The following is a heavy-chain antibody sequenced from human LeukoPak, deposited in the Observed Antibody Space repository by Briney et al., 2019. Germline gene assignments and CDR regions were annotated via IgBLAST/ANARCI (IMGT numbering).Heavy chain of an antibody. CDR1: GYTFTSYY. Sequence: ASVKVSCKASGYTFTSYYMHWVRQAPGQGLEWMGTINPSDGGTSYAQKFQGRVTMTRDTSTSTVYMELSSLRSEDTAVYHCAREPPASGYFDYWGQGSLATVSS. CDR3: AREPPASGYFDY. J-gene: IGHJ4*02. CDR2: INPSDGGT. V-gene: IGHV1-46*01.